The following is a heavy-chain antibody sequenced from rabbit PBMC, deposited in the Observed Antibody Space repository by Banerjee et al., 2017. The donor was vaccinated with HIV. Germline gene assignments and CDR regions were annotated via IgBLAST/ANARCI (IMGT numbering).Heavy chain of an antibody. V-gene: IGHV1S45*01. Sequence: QEQLEESGGDLVKPEGSLTLTCTASGFSFSNKYVMSWVRQAPGKGLEWIACINTSSGNTVYASWAKGPFTISKTSSTTVTLQMTSLTAADTATYFCARGVAGYAGYGYVYFNLWGPGTLVTVS. CDR2: INTSSGNT. D-gene: IGHD4-2*01. CDR1: GFSFSNKYV. J-gene: IGHJ4*01. CDR3: ARGVAGYAGYGYVYFNL.